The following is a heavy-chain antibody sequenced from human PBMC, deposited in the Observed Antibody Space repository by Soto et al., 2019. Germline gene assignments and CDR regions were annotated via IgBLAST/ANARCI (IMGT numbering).Heavy chain of an antibody. V-gene: IGHV4-34*01. CDR1: GGSFSGYY. Sequence: SETLSLTCAVYGGSFSGYYWSWIRQPPGKGLEWIGEINHSGSTNYNPSLKSRVTISVDTSKNQFSLKLSSVTAADTAVYYCARELFPITLVRGVXPGYWGQGTLVTVSS. J-gene: IGHJ4*02. CDR3: ARELFPITLVRGVXPGY. D-gene: IGHD3-10*01. CDR2: INHSGST.